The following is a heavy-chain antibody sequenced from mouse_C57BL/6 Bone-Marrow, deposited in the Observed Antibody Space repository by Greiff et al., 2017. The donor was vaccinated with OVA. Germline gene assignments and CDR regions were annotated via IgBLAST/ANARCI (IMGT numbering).Heavy chain of an antibody. J-gene: IGHJ1*03. Sequence: QVQLQQPGAELVRPGTSVKLSCKASGYTFTSYWMHWVKQRPGQGLEWIGVIDPSDSYTNYNQKFKGKATLTVDTSSSTAYMQLSSLTSEDSAVYYCARGIYDGYYLWYFDVWGTGTTVTVSS. D-gene: IGHD2-3*01. CDR3: ARGIYDGYYLWYFDV. CDR1: GYTFTSYW. CDR2: IDPSDSYT. V-gene: IGHV1-59*01.